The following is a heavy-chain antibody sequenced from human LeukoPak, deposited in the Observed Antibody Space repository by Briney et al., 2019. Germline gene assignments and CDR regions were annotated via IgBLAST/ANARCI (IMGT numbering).Heavy chain of an antibody. D-gene: IGHD3-10*01. Sequence: GGSLRLSCAASGFTFSNNWMSWVRQAPGKGLEWVANIKQDGSEKDYVDSVKGRFTISRDNAKDSLYLQMNSLRADDTAVYYCARGLWFGGDWGQGTLITVSS. CDR2: IKQDGSEK. V-gene: IGHV3-7*01. J-gene: IGHJ4*02. CDR3: ARGLWFGGD. CDR1: GFTFSNNW.